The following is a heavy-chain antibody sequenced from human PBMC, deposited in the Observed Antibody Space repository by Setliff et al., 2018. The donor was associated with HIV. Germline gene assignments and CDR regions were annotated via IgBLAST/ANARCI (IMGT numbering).Heavy chain of an antibody. Sequence: PSETLSLTCTVSGDSIGSYYWNWIRQPPGGGLEWIAYVHRSGTTNYNPSLKSRLTISLDTSKNQFSLEVSSVTAADTAIYYCTRFAWGMNWFDPWGQGTLVTVSS. CDR1: GDSIGSYY. V-gene: IGHV4-4*08. CDR3: TRFAWGMNWFDP. J-gene: IGHJ5*02. D-gene: IGHD7-27*01. CDR2: VHRSGTT.